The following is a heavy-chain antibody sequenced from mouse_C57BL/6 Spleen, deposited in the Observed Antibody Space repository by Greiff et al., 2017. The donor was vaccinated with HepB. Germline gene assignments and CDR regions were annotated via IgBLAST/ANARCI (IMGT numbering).Heavy chain of an antibody. D-gene: IGHD2-3*01. CDR3: ARSLQIYDGYYYYAMDY. V-gene: IGHV1-53*01. CDR2: INPSNGGT. Sequence: QVQLQQSGTELVKPGASVKLSCKASGYTFTSYWMHWVKQRPGQGLEWIGNINPSNGGTNYNEKFKSKATLTVDKSSSTAYMQLSSLTSEDSAVYYCARSLQIYDGYYYYAMDYWGQGTSVTVSS. J-gene: IGHJ4*01. CDR1: GYTFTSYW.